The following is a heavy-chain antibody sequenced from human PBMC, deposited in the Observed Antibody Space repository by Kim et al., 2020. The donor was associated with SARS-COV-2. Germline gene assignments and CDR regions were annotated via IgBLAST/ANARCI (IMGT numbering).Heavy chain of an antibody. J-gene: IGHJ6*03. CDR1: GYTFTSYA. D-gene: IGHD6-13*01. Sequence: ASVKVSCKASGYTFTSYAMHWVRQAPGQRLEWMGWINAGDANTKYSQKFQGRVTITRDTSARTAYMELSSLRSEDTAVYYCARGLGAVGSAVYYYYLDVWGKGTTVTVSS. CDR3: ARGLGAVGSAVYYYYLDV. CDR2: INAGDANT. V-gene: IGHV1-3*01.